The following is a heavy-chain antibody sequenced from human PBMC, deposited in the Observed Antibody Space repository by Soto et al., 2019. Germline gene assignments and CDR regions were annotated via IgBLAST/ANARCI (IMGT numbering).Heavy chain of an antibody. V-gene: IGHV4-61*01. Sequence: SETLSLTCTVSGGSVSSGSYYWSWIRQPPGKGLEWIGYIYYSGSTNYNPSLKSRVTISVDTSKNQFSLKLSSVTAADTAVYYCARGQDTAMARRYYYYYYGMDVWGQGSTVTGSS. CDR3: ARGQDTAMARRYYYYYYGMDV. CDR1: GGSVSSGSYY. CDR2: IYYSGST. J-gene: IGHJ6*02. D-gene: IGHD5-18*01.